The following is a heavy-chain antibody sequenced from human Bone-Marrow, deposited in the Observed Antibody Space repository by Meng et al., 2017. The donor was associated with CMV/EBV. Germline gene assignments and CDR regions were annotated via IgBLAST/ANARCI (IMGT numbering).Heavy chain of an antibody. CDR2: ISSGSHYI. CDR1: GFNFNSYT. D-gene: IGHD2-2*01. CDR3: VRADPTKRSSTTSCLDY. V-gene: IGHV3-21*01. J-gene: IGHJ4*02. Sequence: GESLKISCEGFGFNFNSYTTDWVRQAPGRGLEWVSAISSGSHYIYYADSVKGRFTISRDNAKNSLYLQMNSLRAEDTAVYYCVRADPTKRSSTTSCLDYWGQGTLVTVSS.